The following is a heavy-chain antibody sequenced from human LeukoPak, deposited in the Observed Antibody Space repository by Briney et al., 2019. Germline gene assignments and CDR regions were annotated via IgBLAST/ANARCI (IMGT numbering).Heavy chain of an antibody. D-gene: IGHD2-15*01. Sequence: PSETLSLTCTVSGGSISDYYWSWIRQPAGKGLEWIGRIYSSGSSNYNPSLKRRVTMSVDTSKDQFYLNVNSVTAADTAVYYCARDQGGYYLRWGQGTMVTVSS. CDR3: ARDQGGYYLR. CDR2: IYSSGSS. J-gene: IGHJ3*01. CDR1: GGSISDYY. V-gene: IGHV4-4*07.